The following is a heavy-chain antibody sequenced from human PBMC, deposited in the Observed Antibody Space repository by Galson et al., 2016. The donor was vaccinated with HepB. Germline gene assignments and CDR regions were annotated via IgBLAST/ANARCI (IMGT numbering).Heavy chain of an antibody. CDR3: ARLRYNWEDGDFRDS. Sequence: SESLSLTCTVSGDSMRSSSYYWGWIRQPPGKGPEWVASSYHSWSTYYNPSLKSRVTMSVDTSKNPFSLNLRSVTAADTAFYHCARLRYNWEDGDFRDSWGQGTLVIVSS. CDR2: SYHSWST. V-gene: IGHV4-39*01. D-gene: IGHD1-1*01. CDR1: GDSMRSSSYY. J-gene: IGHJ4*02.